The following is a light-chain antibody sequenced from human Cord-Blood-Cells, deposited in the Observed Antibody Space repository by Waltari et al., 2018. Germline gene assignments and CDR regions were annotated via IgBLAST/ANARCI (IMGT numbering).Light chain of an antibody. CDR1: ESVSSSY. V-gene: IGKV3-20*01. CDR2: GAS. Sequence: EMVLPQSPGPLSLSPGEGATLSCRASESVSSSYLAWYQQKPGQAPRLLIYGASSRATGIPDRFSGSGSGTDFTLTISRLEPEDFAVYYCQQYGSPYTFGQGTKLEIK. CDR3: QQYGSPYT. J-gene: IGKJ2*01.